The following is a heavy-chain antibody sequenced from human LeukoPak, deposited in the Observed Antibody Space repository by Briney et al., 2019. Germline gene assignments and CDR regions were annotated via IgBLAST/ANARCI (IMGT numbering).Heavy chain of an antibody. CDR3: AKDGFWSGSYFDY. Sequence: GGSLRLSCAASGFTFSPHAMHWVRQAPGKGLKWVAVISSDGSDKYYADSVQGRFTISRDNSKNTLYLQMNSLRPEDTAVYYCAKDGFWSGSYFDYWGQGTLVTVSS. CDR1: GFTFSPHA. CDR2: ISSDGSDK. D-gene: IGHD3-3*01. J-gene: IGHJ4*02. V-gene: IGHV3-30-3*01.